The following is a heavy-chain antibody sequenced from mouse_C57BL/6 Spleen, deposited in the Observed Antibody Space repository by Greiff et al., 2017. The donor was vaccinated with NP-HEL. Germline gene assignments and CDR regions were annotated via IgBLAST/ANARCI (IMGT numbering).Heavy chain of an antibody. Sequence: EVKLVGSGGGLVQPGGSLSLSCAASGFTFTDYYMSWVRQPPGKALEWLGFIRTKANGYTTEYSASVKGRFTISRDNSQSILYLQMNALRAEDSATYYCARYPYYYGSDYYAMDYWGQGTSVTVSS. D-gene: IGHD1-1*01. CDR1: GFTFTDYY. CDR3: ARYPYYYGSDYYAMDY. J-gene: IGHJ4*01. CDR2: IRTKANGYTT. V-gene: IGHV7-3*01.